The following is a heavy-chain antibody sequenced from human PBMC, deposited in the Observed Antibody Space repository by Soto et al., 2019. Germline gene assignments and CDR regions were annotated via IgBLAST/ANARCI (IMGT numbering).Heavy chain of an antibody. CDR1: GFTFSSYG. CDR3: AKDFMGAIDFDY. V-gene: IGHV3-30*18. D-gene: IGHD1-26*01. Sequence: GSLRLSCAASGFTFSSYGMHWVRQAPGKGLEWVAVISSDGNNKYYADSVKGRFTISRDNSKNTLYLQMNSLRAEDTAVYYCAKDFMGAIDFDYWGQGTLVTVSS. CDR2: ISSDGNNK. J-gene: IGHJ4*02.